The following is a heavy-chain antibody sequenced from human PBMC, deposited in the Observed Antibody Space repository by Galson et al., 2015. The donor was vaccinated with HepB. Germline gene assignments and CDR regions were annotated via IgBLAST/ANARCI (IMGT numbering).Heavy chain of an antibody. D-gene: IGHD2-8*01. V-gene: IGHV3-7*01. Sequence: SLRLPCAASGFTFSAYWMSWVRQAPGKGLEWVANIKEDGSEIKYVDFVKGRFTISRDNAKNSLYLQMNSLRAEDTAVYYCARVNGAWNYWGQGTLVTVSS. CDR2: IKEDGSEI. CDR3: ARVNGAWNY. CDR1: GFTFSAYW. J-gene: IGHJ4*02.